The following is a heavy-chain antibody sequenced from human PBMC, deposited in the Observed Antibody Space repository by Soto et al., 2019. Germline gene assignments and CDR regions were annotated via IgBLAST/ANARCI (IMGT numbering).Heavy chain of an antibody. Sequence: KTSETLSLTCTVSGGSISSGGYYWSWIRQHPGKGLEWIGYIYYSGSTYYNPSLKSRVTISVDTSKNQFSLKLSSVTAADTAVYYCARDTIAASYYYYGMDVWGQGTAVTVSS. J-gene: IGHJ6*02. CDR3: ARDTIAASYYYYGMDV. D-gene: IGHD6-13*01. CDR2: IYYSGST. CDR1: GGSISSGGYY. V-gene: IGHV4-31*03.